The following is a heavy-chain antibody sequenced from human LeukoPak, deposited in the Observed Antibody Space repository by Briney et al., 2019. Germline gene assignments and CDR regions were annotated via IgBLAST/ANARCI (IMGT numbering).Heavy chain of an antibody. CDR2: IYYGGST. J-gene: IGHJ6*04. D-gene: IGHD3-3*01. Sequence: SETLSLTCTVSGGSISSYYWSWIRQPPGKGLEWIGYIYYGGSTNYNPSLKSRVTISVDTSKNQFSLKLSSVTAADTAVYYCARNTYYDFWSGDSSSSIEEVWGKGTTVTVSS. V-gene: IGHV4-59*08. CDR3: ARNTYYDFWSGDSSSSIEEV. CDR1: GGSISSYY.